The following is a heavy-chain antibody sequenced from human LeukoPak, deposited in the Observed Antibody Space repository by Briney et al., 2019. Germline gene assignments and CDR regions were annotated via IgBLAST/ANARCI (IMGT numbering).Heavy chain of an antibody. CDR2: ISWNSGSI. CDR3: AKDGGSDPDSFDI. V-gene: IGHV3-9*01. D-gene: IGHD2-21*02. Sequence: GGSLRLSCAASGFTFDDYAMHWVRQVPGKGLEWVSGISWNSGSIGYADSVKGRFTISRDNTKNSLYLQMNSLRAEDTAVYYCAKDGGSDPDSFDIWGQGTMVTVSS. CDR1: GFTFDDYA. J-gene: IGHJ3*02.